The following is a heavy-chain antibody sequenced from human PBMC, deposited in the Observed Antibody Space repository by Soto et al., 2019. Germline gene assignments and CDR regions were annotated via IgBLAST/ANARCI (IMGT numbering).Heavy chain of an antibody. CDR2: IWDDGSRK. D-gene: IGHD5-12*01. CDR1: GLNFRGYG. CDR3: VTVGRNTGARSLGYFNY. V-gene: IGHV3-33*01. Sequence: QVQLVESGGGVVQPGTSLRLSCAASGLNFRGYGFHWVRQAPGKGLDWVAVIWDDGSRKFYADSVKGRFTFSRDDSRNTLFLQINSLRDEDSAIYYCVTVGRNTGARSLGYFNYWGQGTLVTVSS. J-gene: IGHJ4*02.